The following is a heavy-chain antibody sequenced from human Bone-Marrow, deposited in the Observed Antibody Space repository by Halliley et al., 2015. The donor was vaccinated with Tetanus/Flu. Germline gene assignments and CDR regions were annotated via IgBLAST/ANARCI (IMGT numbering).Heavy chain of an antibody. V-gene: IGHV4-34*10. CDR1: DESLSGYY. CDR3: ARSQAFHIVAGLDY. CDR2: IDHNGIA. Sequence: TLSLTCAVVDESLSGYYWSWLRQPPGKGLEWIGEIDHNGIANYNPSLKSRLMMSVDTTRKRFSLELRSVTAADTAIYYCARSQAFHIVAGLDYWGQGTRVSVAS. D-gene: IGHD6-19*01. J-gene: IGHJ4*02.